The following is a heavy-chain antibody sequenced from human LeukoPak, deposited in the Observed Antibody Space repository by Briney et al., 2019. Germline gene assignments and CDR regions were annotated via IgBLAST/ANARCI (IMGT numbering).Heavy chain of an antibody. D-gene: IGHD5-24*01. Sequence: PSETLSLTCSVSGGSISSDDYCWNWIRQHPGKGLEWIGYIYYSRSTYYNPSLKSRVALSVDTSKNQFSLKLSSLTAADTAVYYCAKSREEIRGLDAFDIWGQGTMVTVSS. CDR1: GGSISSDDYC. CDR3: AKSREEIRGLDAFDI. CDR2: IYYSRST. V-gene: IGHV4-31*03. J-gene: IGHJ3*02.